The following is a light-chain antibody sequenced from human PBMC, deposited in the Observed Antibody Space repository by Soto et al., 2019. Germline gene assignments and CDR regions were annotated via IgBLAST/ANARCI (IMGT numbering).Light chain of an antibody. Sequence: EIVLTQSPATLSLSPGERATLSCRASQSVGSDLAWYQQKPGQAPRLVIYDASTRATGIPARFSGGGSGTEFTLTISSLQSEDFAVYYCQQYNSWPPITFGQGTRLEIK. CDR2: DAS. CDR1: QSVGSD. J-gene: IGKJ5*01. CDR3: QQYNSWPPIT. V-gene: IGKV3-15*01.